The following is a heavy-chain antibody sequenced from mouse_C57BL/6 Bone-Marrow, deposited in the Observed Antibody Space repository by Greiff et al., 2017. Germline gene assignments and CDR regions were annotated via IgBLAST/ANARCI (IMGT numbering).Heavy chain of an antibody. CDR1: GYTFTSYW. Sequence: VQLQQPGAELVMPGASVKMSCKASGYTFTSYWMNWVKQRPGQGLEWIGEIDPSDGYTNYNQKFKGKSTLTVDKSSSTAYMQLSSLTSEDSAVYYCAREKAFITTVRAQFDYWGQGTTLTVSS. CDR2: IDPSDGYT. V-gene: IGHV1-69*01. J-gene: IGHJ2*01. CDR3: AREKAFITTVRAQFDY. D-gene: IGHD1-1*01.